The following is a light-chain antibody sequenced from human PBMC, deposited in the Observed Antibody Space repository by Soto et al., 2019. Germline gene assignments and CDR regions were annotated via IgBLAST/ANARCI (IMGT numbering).Light chain of an antibody. J-gene: IGKJ1*01. CDR3: QQLNSYPWT. V-gene: IGKV1-9*01. Sequence: IQLTQSPSSLSASVGDRVTISCRASQGISSYLAWYQQKPGKAPKLLIYAASTLYSGVPSRFSGRGSGTDFTLTISSLQPEDFATYYCQQLNSYPWTFGQGTKVEIK. CDR2: AAS. CDR1: QGISSY.